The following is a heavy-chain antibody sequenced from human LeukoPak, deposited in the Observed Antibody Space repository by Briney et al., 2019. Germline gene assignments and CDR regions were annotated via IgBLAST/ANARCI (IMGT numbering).Heavy chain of an antibody. J-gene: IGHJ6*02. V-gene: IGHV4-59*01. Sequence: SETLSLTCTVSGGSISSYYWSWIRQPPGEGLEWIGYIYYSGSTNYNPSLKSRVTISVDTSKNQFSLKLSSVTAADTAVYYCARGYCSSTSCYSDGMDVWGQGTTVTVSS. CDR2: IYYSGST. CDR3: ARGYCSSTSCYSDGMDV. CDR1: GGSISSYY. D-gene: IGHD2-2*02.